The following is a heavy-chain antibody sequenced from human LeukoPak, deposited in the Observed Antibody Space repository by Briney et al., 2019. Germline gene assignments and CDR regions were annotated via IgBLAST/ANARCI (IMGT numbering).Heavy chain of an antibody. V-gene: IGHV3-64*02. CDR2: ISSNGDST. Sequence: GGSLRLSCAASGFTFSSYSMHWVRQAPGKGLEYVSAISSNGDSTYYADSVKGRFTISRDNSKNTLYLQMGGLRAEDMAVYYCARVKVSGAFDIWGQGTMGTVSS. D-gene: IGHD1-14*01. CDR1: GFTFSSYS. CDR3: ARVKVSGAFDI. J-gene: IGHJ3*02.